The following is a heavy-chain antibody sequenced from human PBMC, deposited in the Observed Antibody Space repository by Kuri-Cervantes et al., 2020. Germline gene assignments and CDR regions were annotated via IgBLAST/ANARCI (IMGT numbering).Heavy chain of an antibody. Sequence: GESLKISCAASGFTFSSYGMHWVRQAPGKGLEWVAVISYDGSNKYYADSVKGRFTISRDNSKNTLYLQMSSLRAEDTAVYYCAKDVLLRGYSSGWYTQLGPFDYWGQGTLVTVSS. CDR2: ISYDGSNK. CDR3: AKDVLLRGYSSGWYTQLGPFDY. J-gene: IGHJ4*02. D-gene: IGHD6-19*01. V-gene: IGHV3-30*18. CDR1: GFTFSSYG.